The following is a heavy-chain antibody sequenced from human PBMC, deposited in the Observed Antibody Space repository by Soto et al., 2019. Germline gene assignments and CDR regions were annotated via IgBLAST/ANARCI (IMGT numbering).Heavy chain of an antibody. Sequence: QVQLVQSGAEVKKPGDSVKVTCKASGYTFTSYDINWVRQATGQGLEWMGWRNPNSGNTGYAQKFQGRVTMTRNTSISTAYMELSSLRSEDTAVYYSARELNWNYEDYWGQGTLVTVSS. J-gene: IGHJ4*02. V-gene: IGHV1-8*01. D-gene: IGHD1-7*01. CDR3: ARELNWNYEDY. CDR1: GYTFTSYD. CDR2: RNPNSGNT.